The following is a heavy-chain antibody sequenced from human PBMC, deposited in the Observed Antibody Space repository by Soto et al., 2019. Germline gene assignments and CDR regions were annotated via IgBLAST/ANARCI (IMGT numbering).Heavy chain of an antibody. CDR2: ISSSGGST. J-gene: IGHJ4*02. D-gene: IGHD2-2*01. Sequence: GVSLRLCCAASGFTFSSYAMSWVLQAPGKGLEWVSAISSSGGSTYYADSVKGRFTISRDNSKNTLYLQMNSLRAEDTAVYYCAKGRVVPAALDYWGQGTLVTVSS. CDR3: AKGRVVPAALDY. CDR1: GFTFSSYA. V-gene: IGHV3-23*01.